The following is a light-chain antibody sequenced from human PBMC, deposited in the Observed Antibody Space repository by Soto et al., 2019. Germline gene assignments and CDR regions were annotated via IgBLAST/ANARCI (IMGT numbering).Light chain of an antibody. Sequence: QSALTQPASVSGSPGQSITISCTGSSGDIGTYNLVSWYQQHPGRAPKLIIFEGNKRPSGVSNRFSASKSGNTASLAISGRQAEDEADYHCCSYAGRSTVICGGGTKLTVL. CDR1: SGDIGTYNL. CDR3: CSYAGRSTVI. V-gene: IGLV2-23*01. CDR2: EGN. J-gene: IGLJ2*01.